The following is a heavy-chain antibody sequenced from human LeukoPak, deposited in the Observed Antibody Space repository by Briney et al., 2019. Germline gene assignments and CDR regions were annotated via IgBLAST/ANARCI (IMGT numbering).Heavy chain of an antibody. V-gene: IGHV3-15*01. CDR3: TSGVGTLDY. Sequence: GGSLRLSCAASGFTFSGYSMKWVRQAPGKGVEWVGRIQTTTNRATPDYATPLTRTFTISTDDSKPPLSLQMNSLKTEDTAVYYCTSGVGTLDYWGQGALVTVSS. CDR1: GFTFSGYS. J-gene: IGHJ4*02. D-gene: IGHD1-14*01. CDR2: IQTTTNRATP.